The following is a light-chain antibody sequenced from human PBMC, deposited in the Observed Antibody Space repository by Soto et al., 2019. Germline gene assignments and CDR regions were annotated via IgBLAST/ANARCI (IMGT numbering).Light chain of an antibody. J-gene: IGLJ2*01. CDR1: RSNIGAGYA. CDR2: DNT. Sequence: QLVLTQPPSVSGAPGQRVTISCTGSRSNIGAGYAVHWYQQLPGTAPKLLIYDNTNRPSGVPDRFSASESGTSASLAITCLQSEDEADYYCQSYDTSLSASVFGGGTQLTVL. V-gene: IGLV1-40*01. CDR3: QSYDTSLSASV.